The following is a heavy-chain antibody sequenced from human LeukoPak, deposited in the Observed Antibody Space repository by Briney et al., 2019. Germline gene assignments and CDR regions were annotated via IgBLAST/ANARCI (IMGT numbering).Heavy chain of an antibody. CDR1: GYIFTSYY. CDR2: INPNNGDA. D-gene: IGHD2-8*02. CDR3: ARDSSIGFTYRWAFDY. Sequence: ASVKVSCKASGYIFTSYYMHWVRQAPGQGPEWMGWINPNNGDAKLVQTFQGRVTMTRDTSINTAYMELSRLRSDDTAVYFCARDSSIGFTYRWAFDYWGQGTLVIVSS. J-gene: IGHJ4*02. V-gene: IGHV1-2*02.